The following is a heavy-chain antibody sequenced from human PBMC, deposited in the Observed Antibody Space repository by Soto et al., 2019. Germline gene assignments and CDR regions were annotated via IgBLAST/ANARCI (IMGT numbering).Heavy chain of an antibody. J-gene: IGHJ4*02. V-gene: IGHV3-9*01. CDR2: ISWNSGSI. D-gene: IGHD3-3*01. CDR3: AKGPFGMVTPLEY. Sequence: EVQLVESGGGLVQPGRSLRLSCAASGFTFDDYAMHWVRQAPGKGLEWVSGISWNSGSIAYADSVKGRFTISRDNPNNSLYLQMNSLRAEDTALYYCAKGPFGMVTPLEYWGQGTLVTVSS. CDR1: GFTFDDYA.